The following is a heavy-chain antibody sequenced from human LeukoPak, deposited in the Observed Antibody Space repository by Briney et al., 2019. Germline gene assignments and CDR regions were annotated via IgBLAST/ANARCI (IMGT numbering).Heavy chain of an antibody. CDR3: ARHSSTEPLGLVRIWNWFDP. V-gene: IGHV5-51*01. J-gene: IGHJ5*02. Sequence: GESLKISCKGSGYRFTSYWIGWVRQMPGKGLEWKGIIYPGDSDTRYSPSFQGQVTISADKSISTAYLQWSSLKASDTAVHYCARHSSTEPLGLVRIWNWFDPWGQGTLVTVSS. D-gene: IGHD6-6*01. CDR1: GYRFTSYW. CDR2: IYPGDSDT.